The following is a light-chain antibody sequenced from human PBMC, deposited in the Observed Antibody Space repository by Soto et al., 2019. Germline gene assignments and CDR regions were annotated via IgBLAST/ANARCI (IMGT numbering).Light chain of an antibody. CDR3: QQGT. CDR2: GAS. J-gene: IGKJ1*01. Sequence: EIVLTQSPGTPSLSPGEIATLSFSASQSVSSSYLAWYQQKPGQAPRLLIYGASSRATGIPDRFSGSGSGTDFTLTISRLEPEDFAVYYCQQGTFGQGTKVDIK. CDR1: QSVSSSY. V-gene: IGKV3-20*01.